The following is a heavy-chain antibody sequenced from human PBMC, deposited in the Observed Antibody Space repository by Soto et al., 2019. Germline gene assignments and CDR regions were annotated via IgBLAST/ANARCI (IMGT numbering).Heavy chain of an antibody. CDR2: ISGSGGST. CDR3: AKERGYDPLKHDAFDI. D-gene: IGHD5-12*01. V-gene: IGHV3-23*01. Sequence: EVQLLESGGGLVQPGGSLRLSCAASGFTFSSYAMSWVRQAPGKGLEWVSAISGSGGSTYYADSVKGRFTISRDNSKNTLYLQMNSLRAEDTAVYYCAKERGYDPLKHDAFDIWGQGTMVTVSS. J-gene: IGHJ3*02. CDR1: GFTFSSYA.